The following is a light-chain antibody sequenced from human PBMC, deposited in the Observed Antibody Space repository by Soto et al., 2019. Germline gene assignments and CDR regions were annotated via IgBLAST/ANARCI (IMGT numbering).Light chain of an antibody. CDR2: DAS. V-gene: IGKV1-5*01. CDR3: QQYNSYLWT. CDR1: QSISSW. Sequence: DIQMTQSPSTPSASVGDRVTITCRASQSISSWLAWYQQKAGKAPKRLIYDASSLESGVPSRFSGSGSGTEFSLTISSLQPDDFATYYCQQYNSYLWTFGQGTKVDIK. J-gene: IGKJ1*01.